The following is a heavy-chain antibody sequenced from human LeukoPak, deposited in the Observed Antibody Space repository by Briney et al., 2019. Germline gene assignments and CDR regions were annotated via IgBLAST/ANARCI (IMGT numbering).Heavy chain of an antibody. V-gene: IGHV3-48*01. J-gene: IGHJ3*02. CDR3: ARDHFDAFDI. CDR2: ISSSSSTI. CDR1: GFTFSSYS. Sequence: QSGGSLRLSCAASGFTFSSYSMNWVRQAPGKGLEWVSYISSSSSTIYYADSVKGRFTISRDNAKNSLYLQMNSLRAEDTAVYYCARDHFDAFDIWGQGTMVTVSS.